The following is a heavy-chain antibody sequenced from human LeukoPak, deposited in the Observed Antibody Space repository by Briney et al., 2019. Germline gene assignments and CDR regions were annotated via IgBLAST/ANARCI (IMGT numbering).Heavy chain of an antibody. J-gene: IGHJ6*03. V-gene: IGHV1-69*05. Sequence: ASVKVSCKSSVGTFSIYAISWVRQAPGQGLEWMGGIIPIFGTANYAQKFQGRVTITTDESTSTAYMELSSLRSEDTAVYYWATLLVPAAKANETPYHYYMDVWGKGTTVTVSS. CDR1: VGTFSIYA. CDR3: ATLLVPAAKANETPYHYYMDV. D-gene: IGHD2-2*01. CDR2: IIPIFGTA.